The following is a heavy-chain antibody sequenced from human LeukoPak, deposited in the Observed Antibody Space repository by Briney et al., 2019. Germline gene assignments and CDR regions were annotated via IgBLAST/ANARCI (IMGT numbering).Heavy chain of an antibody. V-gene: IGHV3-30*04. J-gene: IGHJ4*02. CDR3: AKSWSCVQYNDWLCYFDY. Sequence: GGSLRLSCAASGFTFSSYAMHWVRQAPGKGLEWVAVISYDGSNKYYADSVKGRFTISRDNSKNTLYLQMNSLRAEDTAVYYCAKSWSCVQYNDWLCYFDYWGQGTLVTVSS. CDR1: GFTFSSYA. CDR2: ISYDGSNK. D-gene: IGHD3-9*01.